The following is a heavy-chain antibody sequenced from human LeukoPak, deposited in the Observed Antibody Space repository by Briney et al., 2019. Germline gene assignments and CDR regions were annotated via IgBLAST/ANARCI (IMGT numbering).Heavy chain of an antibody. D-gene: IGHD6-19*01. CDR2: IYYRGST. CDR1: GGSISTGTYY. J-gene: IGHJ4*02. CDR3: ARRRYPGYSSGLFDY. V-gene: IGHV4-39*01. Sequence: PSETLSLTCTVSGGSISTGTYYWGWIRQPPGKGLECTGSIYYRGSTYYNPSLKSRVTISVDTSNNQFSLNLSSVTAADTAVYYCARRRYPGYSSGLFDYWGQGTLVTVSS.